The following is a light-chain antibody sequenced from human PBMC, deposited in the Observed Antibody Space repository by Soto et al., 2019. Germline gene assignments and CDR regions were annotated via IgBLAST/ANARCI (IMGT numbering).Light chain of an antibody. Sequence: EIVLTQSPATLSLSPGERATLSCRASQSVGTYLAWYQHNPGQAPRLLIYDASNMATGIPARFSGIGSGTDLTLTISSPEPEDFAVYYCQQRYNWPNTFGQGTKLESK. CDR2: DAS. V-gene: IGKV3-11*01. J-gene: IGKJ2*01. CDR3: QQRYNWPNT. CDR1: QSVGTY.